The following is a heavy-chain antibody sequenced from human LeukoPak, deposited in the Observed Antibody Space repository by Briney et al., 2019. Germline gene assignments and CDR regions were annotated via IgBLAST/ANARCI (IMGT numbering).Heavy chain of an antibody. J-gene: IGHJ5*02. CDR2: IIPIFGTA. Sequence: ASVKVSCKASGGTFSSYAISWVRQAPGQGLEWMGGIIPIFGTANYAQKFQGRVTITADESTSTAYMELSSLRSEDTAVYYCARGRVRSITSWNMGGSGWFDPWGQGTLVTVSS. CDR3: ARGRVRSITSWNMGGSGWFDP. D-gene: IGHD2-2*01. CDR1: GGTFSSYA. V-gene: IGHV1-69*13.